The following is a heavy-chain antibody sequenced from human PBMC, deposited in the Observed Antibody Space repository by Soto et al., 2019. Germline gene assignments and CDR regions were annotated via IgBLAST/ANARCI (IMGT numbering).Heavy chain of an antibody. CDR2: ISGSGGST. D-gene: IGHD6-13*01. Sequence: GGSLRFSCAASGFTFSSYAMSWVRQAPGKGLEWVSAISGSGGSTYYADSVKGRFTISRDNSKNTLYLQMNSLRAEDTAVYYCAKGLGYSSSWSLGNDAFDIWGQGTMVTVSS. V-gene: IGHV3-23*01. CDR3: AKGLGYSSSWSLGNDAFDI. J-gene: IGHJ3*02. CDR1: GFTFSSYA.